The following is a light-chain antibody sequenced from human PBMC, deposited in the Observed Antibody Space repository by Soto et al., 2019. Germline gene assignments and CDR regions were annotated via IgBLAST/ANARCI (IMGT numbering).Light chain of an antibody. CDR2: EVS. Sequence: QSALTQPASVSGSPGQSITIYCTGTSSDVGDYNYVSWYQQHPGKAPKLIMYEVSDRPSGVSSRFSGSKSGNTASLTISGLQAEDEADYYCSSYTTSSFYVFGIGTKLTVL. J-gene: IGLJ1*01. CDR1: SSDVGDYNY. CDR3: SSYTTSSFYV. V-gene: IGLV2-14*03.